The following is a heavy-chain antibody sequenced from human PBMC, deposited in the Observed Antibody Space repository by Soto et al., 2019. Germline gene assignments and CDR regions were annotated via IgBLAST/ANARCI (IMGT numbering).Heavy chain of an antibody. D-gene: IGHD3-10*01. CDR3: ARDSYEVANYYGSGSFPYYYYGMDV. Sequence: GGSMRLSCAASGFTFSSYAMHWVRQAPGKGLEWVAVISYDGSNKYYADSVKGLFTISRDNSKNSLYLQLNSLRAEDTAVYYCARDSYEVANYYGSGSFPYYYYGMDVWGQGTTVTVSS. J-gene: IGHJ6*02. CDR2: ISYDGSNK. CDR1: GFTFSSYA. V-gene: IGHV3-30-3*01.